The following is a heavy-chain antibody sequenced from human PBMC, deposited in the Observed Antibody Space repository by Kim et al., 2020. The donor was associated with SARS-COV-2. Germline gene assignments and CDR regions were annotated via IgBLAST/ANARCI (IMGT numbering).Heavy chain of an antibody. CDR3: ARGPEVVTAPFDY. CDR1: GGSFSGYY. CDR2: INHCGST. Sequence: SETLSLTCAVYGGSFSGYYWSWIRQPPGKGLEWIGEINHCGSTNYNPSLKSRVTISVDTSKNQFSLKLSSVTAAGTAVYYCARGPEVVTAPFDYWGQGTLVTVSS. V-gene: IGHV4-34*01. J-gene: IGHJ4*02. D-gene: IGHD2-21*02.